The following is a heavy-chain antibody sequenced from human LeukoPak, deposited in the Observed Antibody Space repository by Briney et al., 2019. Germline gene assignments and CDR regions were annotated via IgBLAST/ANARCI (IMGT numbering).Heavy chain of an antibody. CDR3: ARGTFDP. D-gene: IGHD3/OR15-3a*01. J-gene: IGHJ5*02. CDR2: IHPNSGGT. V-gene: IGHV1-2*02. CDR1: GYAFIDHH. Sequence: ASVKVSCKTSGYAFIDHHMRWVRQAPGQGLEWMGWIHPNSGGTNYAQRFQGRVTMTRDTSISTVYMELSRLRSDDTAVYYCARGTFDPWGQGTLVTVSS.